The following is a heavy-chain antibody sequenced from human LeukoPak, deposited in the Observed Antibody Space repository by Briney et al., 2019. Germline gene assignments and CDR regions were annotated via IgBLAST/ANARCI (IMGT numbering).Heavy chain of an antibody. D-gene: IGHD5-18*01. CDR2: INAGNGNT. CDR1: GHTFTSYA. J-gene: IGHJ5*02. Sequence: ASVKVSCKASGHTFTSYAMHWVRQAPGQRLEWMGWINAGNGNTKYSQEFQGRVTITRDTSISTAYMELSRLRSDDTAVYYCARVVRGEYSYGYSLFDPWGQGTLVTVSS. V-gene: IGHV1-3*01. CDR3: ARVVRGEYSYGYSLFDP.